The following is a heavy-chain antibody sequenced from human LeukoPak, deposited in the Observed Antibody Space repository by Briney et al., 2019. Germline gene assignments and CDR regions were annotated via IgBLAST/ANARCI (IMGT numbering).Heavy chain of an antibody. CDR1: GFTFSSYS. D-gene: IGHD2-2*01. V-gene: IGHV3-21*01. J-gene: IGHJ4*02. CDR2: ISYSSNYI. CDR3: ARSAAPFDY. Sequence: GGSLRLSCAASGFTFSSYSMNWVRQAPGKGLEWVSSISYSSNYIYYADSVKGRFTISRDNAKNSLSLQMNSLRAEDTAVYYCARSAAPFDYWGQGTLVTVSS.